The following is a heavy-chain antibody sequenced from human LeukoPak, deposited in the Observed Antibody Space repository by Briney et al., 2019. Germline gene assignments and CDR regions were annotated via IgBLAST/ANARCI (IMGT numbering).Heavy chain of an antibody. CDR2: ISYSGSSP. CDR1: GFRFDRYA. CDR3: AKDSSVLPNALDL. J-gene: IGHJ3*01. Sequence: PGGSLRLSCAASGFRFDRYAMTWVRQAPGKGLEWVSAISYSGSSPYYGDSVKGRFTISRDNSKNTVYLQMNSLRDEDTALYYCAKDSSVLPNALDLWGQGTMVTASS. V-gene: IGHV3-23*01.